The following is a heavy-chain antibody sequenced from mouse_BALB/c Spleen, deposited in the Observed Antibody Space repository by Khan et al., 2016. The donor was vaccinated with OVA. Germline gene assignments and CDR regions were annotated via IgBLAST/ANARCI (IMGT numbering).Heavy chain of an antibody. CDR1: GYTFTSYV. CDR2: IYPFNDAT. J-gene: IGHJ3*01. Sequence: EVQLQESGPEVVKPGASGKMSCKASGYTFTSYVMHWVKQKPGQGLEWIGYIYPFNDATKYNEKFNGKATLTSDKSYSTAYLELSSLTSADSAVYYCAPVGSYCFSFVSWGQGTLVTVSA. D-gene: IGHD2-12*01. CDR3: APVGSYCFSFVS. V-gene: IGHV1S136*01.